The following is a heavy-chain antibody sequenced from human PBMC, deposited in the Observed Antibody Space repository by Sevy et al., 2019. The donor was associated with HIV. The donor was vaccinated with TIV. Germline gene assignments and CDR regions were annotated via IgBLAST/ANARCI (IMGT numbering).Heavy chain of an antibody. D-gene: IGHD3-22*01. CDR1: GFTFSNNA. V-gene: IGHV3-23*01. Sequence: GGSLSLSCAASGFTFSNNAMNWVRQAPGKGLEWVSGISGSGGSGGKTNYADSVRGRFTISRDDSKNSLYLQLNSLRAEDTAIYYCARKYDSSGYFDYWGQGTLVTVSS. CDR2: ISGSGGSGGKT. CDR3: ARKYDSSGYFDY. J-gene: IGHJ4*02.